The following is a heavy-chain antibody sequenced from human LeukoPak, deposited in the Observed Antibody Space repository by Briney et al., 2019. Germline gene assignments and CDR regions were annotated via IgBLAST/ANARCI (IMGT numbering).Heavy chain of an antibody. CDR2: VNPNTGGT. V-gene: IGHV1-2*02. CDR3: VREAGPLD. Sequence: ASVKISCKASGYTFTGYYINWVRQAPGQAPEWVGWVNPNTGGTRYAQKFQGRVTMTRDTSITTAFMELRGLTFDDTAVFYCVREAGPLDWGQGTLVTVSS. J-gene: IGHJ4*02. CDR1: GYTFTGYY.